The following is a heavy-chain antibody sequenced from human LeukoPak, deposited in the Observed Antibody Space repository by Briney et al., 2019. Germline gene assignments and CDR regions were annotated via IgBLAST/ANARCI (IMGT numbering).Heavy chain of an antibody. CDR1: GGSISSGDYS. CDR3: ARGGYYGSGNDFRFDP. CDR2: IFHSGST. D-gene: IGHD3-10*01. V-gene: IGHV4-61*08. J-gene: IGHJ5*02. Sequence: SETLSLTCGVSGGSISSGDYSWNWIRQPPGKGLEWIGYIFHSGSTNYNPSLKSRVTISVETSKNQFSLKLKSVTAADTAVYYCARGGYYGSGNDFRFDPWGQGTLVTVSS.